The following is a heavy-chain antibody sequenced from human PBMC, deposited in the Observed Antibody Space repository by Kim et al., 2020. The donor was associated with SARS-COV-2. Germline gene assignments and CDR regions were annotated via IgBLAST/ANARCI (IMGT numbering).Heavy chain of an antibody. CDR3: AKVGAVADDAFDI. Sequence: GGSLRLSCAASGFTFSSYAMSWVRQAPGKGLEWVSVISGSGGSTYYADSVKGRFTISRDNSKNTLYLQMNSLRAEDTAVYYCAKVGAVADDAFDIWGQGTMVTVSS. V-gene: IGHV3-23*01. J-gene: IGHJ3*02. CDR2: ISGSGGST. D-gene: IGHD6-19*01. CDR1: GFTFSSYA.